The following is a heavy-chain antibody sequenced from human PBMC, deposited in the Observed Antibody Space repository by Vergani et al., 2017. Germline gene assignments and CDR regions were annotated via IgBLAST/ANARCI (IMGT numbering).Heavy chain of an antibody. D-gene: IGHD1-26*01. CDR2: INHSGST. Sequence: QVQLRQWGAGLLKPSETLSLTCTLYGGSLSGYYWSWIRQPPGKGLEWIGEINHSGSTNYNPSLKSRVTISIDTSKNQFSLRLSSVTAADTAIYYCARDIEAGALFDYWGQGSPVTVSS. CDR3: ARDIEAGALFDY. J-gene: IGHJ4*02. V-gene: IGHV4-34*01. CDR1: GGSLSGYY.